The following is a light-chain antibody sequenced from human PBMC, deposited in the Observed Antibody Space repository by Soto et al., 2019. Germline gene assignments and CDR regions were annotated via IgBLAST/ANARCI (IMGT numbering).Light chain of an antibody. CDR3: QQSHSFPLT. V-gene: IGKV1D-12*01. CDR2: GAS. CDR1: QDIGNW. Sequence: DIQVTQSPPSMAASVGDRVTITCRASQDIGNWMTWYQQKPGKAPKLLIRGASSLQPGVPSRFSGSGSGTDFTLTITSLQPEDFATYYCQQSHSFPLTFGGGTKVDIK. J-gene: IGKJ4*01.